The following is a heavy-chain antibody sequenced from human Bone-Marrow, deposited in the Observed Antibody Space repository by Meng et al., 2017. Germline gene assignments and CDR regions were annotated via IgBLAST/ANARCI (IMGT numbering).Heavy chain of an antibody. Sequence: SVKVSCKASGGTFSSYAISWVRQAPGQGLEWMRGIIPIFGTANYAQKFQGRVTITADESTSTAYMELSSLRSEDTAVYYCARDLTYSSGSPPAYWGQGSLVTVSS. CDR1: GGTFSSYA. J-gene: IGHJ4*02. CDR3: ARDLTYSSGSPPAY. V-gene: IGHV1-69*13. CDR2: IIPIFGTA. D-gene: IGHD3-10*01.